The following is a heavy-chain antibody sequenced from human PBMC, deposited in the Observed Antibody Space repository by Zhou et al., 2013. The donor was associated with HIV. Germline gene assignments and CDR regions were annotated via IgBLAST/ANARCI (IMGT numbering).Heavy chain of an antibody. CDR1: GGTFSSYA. V-gene: IGHV1-69*12. Sequence: QVQLVQSGAEVKKPGSSVKVSCKASGGTFSSYAISWVRQAPGQGLEWMGGIIPIFGTANYAQKFQGRVTITADESTSTAYMELSSLRSEDTAVYYCARDPYCSSTSCYTMGEYFQHWGQGTLVTVSS. D-gene: IGHD2-2*02. CDR2: IIPIFGTA. J-gene: IGHJ1*01. CDR3: ARDPYCSSTSCYTMGEYFQH.